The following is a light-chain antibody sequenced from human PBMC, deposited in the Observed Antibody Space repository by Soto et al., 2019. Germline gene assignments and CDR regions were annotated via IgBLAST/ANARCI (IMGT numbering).Light chain of an antibody. CDR2: AAS. Sequence: DIQMTQSPSSLSASVGDRVTITCRASQSITSYLNWYQQKPGKAPKLLIYAASSLHSGVPSRFSGNGSGSDFALTIISLQPEDFAAYYCQQSYSTPRTFGQGTKVEIK. CDR3: QQSYSTPRT. J-gene: IGKJ1*01. CDR1: QSITSY. V-gene: IGKV1-39*01.